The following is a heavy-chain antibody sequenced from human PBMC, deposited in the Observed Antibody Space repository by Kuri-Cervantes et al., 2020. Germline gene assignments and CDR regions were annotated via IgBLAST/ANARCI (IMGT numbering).Heavy chain of an antibody. CDR3: ASEYYYDSSGYY. CDR2: IYYSGST. Sequence: SETLSLTCTVSGGSISSGDYYWSWIRQHPGKGLEWIGYIYYSGSTYYNPSLKSRVTISVDTSKNQFSLKLSSVTAADTAVYYCASEYYYDSSGYYLGQGTLVTVSS. J-gene: IGHJ4*02. D-gene: IGHD3-22*01. CDR1: GGSISSGDYY. V-gene: IGHV4-31*03.